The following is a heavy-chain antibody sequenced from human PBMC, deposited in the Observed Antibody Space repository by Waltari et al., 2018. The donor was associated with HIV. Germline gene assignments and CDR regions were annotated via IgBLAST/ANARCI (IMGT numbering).Heavy chain of an antibody. CDR1: GYSFISND. D-gene: IGHD2-21*02. V-gene: IGHV1-8*01. Sequence: HLEQSGAEVKRPGASVKVSFKASGYSFISNDITWVRQAPGQGLELMGWMDPGSGNTDHAQKFQGRVSMTRDTSINTAYMEMYSLTSDDTAVYYCATQVTVYGGLDVWGPGTTVTVSS. CDR2: MDPGSGNT. J-gene: IGHJ6*02. CDR3: ATQVTVYGGLDV.